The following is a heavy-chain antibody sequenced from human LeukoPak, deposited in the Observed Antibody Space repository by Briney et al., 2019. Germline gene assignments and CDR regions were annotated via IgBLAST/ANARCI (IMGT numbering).Heavy chain of an antibody. V-gene: IGHV1-2*02. D-gene: IGHD3-22*01. J-gene: IGHJ4*02. CDR1: GYTFTNYY. CDR3: ARGGHYRLHYYENTGDY. CDR2: IHPNSGDT. Sequence: ASVRVSCKASGYTFTNYYMFWVRQAPGQGLEWMGWIHPNSGDTSYAQNFQGRVTMTRDTSLSTVYMELSSLRSDDTAVYYCARGGHYRLHYYENTGDYWGQGTLVTVSS.